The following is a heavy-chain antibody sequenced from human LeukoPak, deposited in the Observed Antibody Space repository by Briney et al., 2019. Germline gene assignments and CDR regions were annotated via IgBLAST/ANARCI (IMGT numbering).Heavy chain of an antibody. CDR2: IYYSGST. J-gene: IGHJ4*02. V-gene: IGHV4-59*01. CDR3: ARGREYSSSYRLVGRLYYFDY. CDR1: GGSISSYY. Sequence: SETLSLTCTVSGGSISSYYWSWIRQPPGKGLEWIGYIYYSGSTNYNPSLKSRVTISVDTSRNQFSLKLSSVTAADTAVYYCARGREYSSSYRLVGRLYYFDYWGQGTLVTVSS. D-gene: IGHD6-6*01.